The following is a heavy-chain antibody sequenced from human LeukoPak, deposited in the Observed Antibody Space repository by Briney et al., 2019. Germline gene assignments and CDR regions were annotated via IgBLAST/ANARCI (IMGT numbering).Heavy chain of an antibody. CDR3: ARDSSGWNFGY. Sequence: ASVKVSCTASGYTFTSYGISWVRQAPGQGLEWMGWINPNSGGTNYAQKFQGRVTMTRDTSISTAYMELSRLRSDDTAVYYCARDSSGWNFGYWGQGTLVTVSS. V-gene: IGHV1-2*02. CDR2: INPNSGGT. CDR1: GYTFTSYG. J-gene: IGHJ4*02. D-gene: IGHD6-19*01.